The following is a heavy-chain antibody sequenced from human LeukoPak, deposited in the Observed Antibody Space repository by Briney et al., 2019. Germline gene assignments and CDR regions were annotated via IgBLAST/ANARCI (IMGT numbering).Heavy chain of an antibody. J-gene: IGHJ4*02. CDR1: GGSISSSSYY. CDR3: ARTTYSSSRTFDY. Sequence: PSETLSLTCTVSGGSISSSSYYWGWIRQPPGKGLEGIGSIYHSGSTYYNPSLKSRVTISVDTSKNQFSLNLSSVTAADTAVYYCARTTYSSSRTFDYWGQGTLVTVSS. D-gene: IGHD6-13*01. CDR2: IYHSGST. V-gene: IGHV4-39*01.